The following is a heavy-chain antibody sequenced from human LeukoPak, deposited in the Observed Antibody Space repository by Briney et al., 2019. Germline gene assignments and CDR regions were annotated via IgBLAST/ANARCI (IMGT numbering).Heavy chain of an antibody. CDR3: ARVSKGSGSYYFDY. D-gene: IGHD3-10*01. Sequence: ASETLSLTCTVSGDSISSSSYYWGWLRQPPGKGLEWIGSIYYSGSTYYNPSLKSRVTILVDTSKNQFSLKLSSVTAADTAVYYCARVSKGSGSYYFDYWGQGTLVTVSS. CDR1: GDSISSSSYY. J-gene: IGHJ4*02. V-gene: IGHV4-39*07. CDR2: IYYSGST.